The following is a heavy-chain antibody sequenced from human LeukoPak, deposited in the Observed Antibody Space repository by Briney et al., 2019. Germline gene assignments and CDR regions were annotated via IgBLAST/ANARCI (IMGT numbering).Heavy chain of an antibody. Sequence: AGGSLRLSCAASGFTFSSYGMHWVRQAPGKGLEWVAFIRYDGSNKYYADSVKGRFTISRDNSKNTLYLQMNSLRAEDTAVYYCAKEVSSGYDYYYYMDVWGKGTTVTVSS. V-gene: IGHV3-30*02. CDR3: AKEVSSGYDYYYYMDV. CDR1: GFTFSSYG. D-gene: IGHD1-26*01. CDR2: IRYDGSNK. J-gene: IGHJ6*03.